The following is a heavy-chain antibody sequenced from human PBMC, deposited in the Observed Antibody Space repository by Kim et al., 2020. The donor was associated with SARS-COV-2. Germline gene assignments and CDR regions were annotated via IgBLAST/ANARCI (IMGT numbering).Heavy chain of an antibody. CDR2: IYHSGTT. V-gene: IGHV4-4*02. Sequence: SETLSLTCGVSGGSISSNNWWSWVRQPPGKGLEWIGDIYHSGTTNNNPSLKSRVTISVDKSKNQFFLNLRSITAADTAVYYCARPVAGSVWDVWGQGTTVTVSS. J-gene: IGHJ6*02. CDR1: GGSISSNNW. D-gene: IGHD6-19*01. CDR3: ARPVAGSVWDV.